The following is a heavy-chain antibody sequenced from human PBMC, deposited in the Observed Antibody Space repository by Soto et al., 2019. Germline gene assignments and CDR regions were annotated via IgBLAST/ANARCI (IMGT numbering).Heavy chain of an antibody. V-gene: IGHV3-48*03. CDR1: GFTFSSFE. CDR2: ISGDSSTT. Sequence: GGSLRLSCAASGFTFSSFEIHWVRQAPGKGLEWVSYISGDSSTTNYANSVKGRFTVSRDNAQSSLYLQMDSLRVEDTAVYCCAKSSGGRYPESRVFDFWGLGTRVTVSS. CDR3: AKSSGGRYPESRVFDF. J-gene: IGHJ4*02. D-gene: IGHD1-26*01.